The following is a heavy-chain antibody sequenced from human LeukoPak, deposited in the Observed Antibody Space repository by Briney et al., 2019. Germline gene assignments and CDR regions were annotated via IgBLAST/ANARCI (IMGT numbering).Heavy chain of an antibody. J-gene: IGHJ3*02. V-gene: IGHV3-9*01. CDR2: ISWNRGSI. CDR3: AKDIGDGYNLKAFDI. CDR1: GFTFDDYA. D-gene: IGHD5-24*01. Sequence: SLRLSCAASGFTFDDYAMHWVRQAPGKGLEWVSGISWNRGSIGYADSVKGRFTISRDNAKNSLYLQMNSLRTEDTAFYYCAKDIGDGYNLKAFDIWGQGTMITVSS.